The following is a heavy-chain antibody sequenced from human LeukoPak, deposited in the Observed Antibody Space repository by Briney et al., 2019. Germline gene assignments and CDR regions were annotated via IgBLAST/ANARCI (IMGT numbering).Heavy chain of an antibody. D-gene: IGHD2-15*01. CDR2: IYHSGST. CDR1: GGSISSGGYS. Sequence: SQTLSLTCAVPGGSISSGGYSWSWIRQPPGKGLEWIGYIYHSGSTYYNPSLKSRVTISVDRSKNQFSLKLSSVTAADTAVYCCARGSLLEYGMDVWGQGTTVTVSS. V-gene: IGHV4-30-2*01. CDR3: ARGSLLEYGMDV. J-gene: IGHJ6*02.